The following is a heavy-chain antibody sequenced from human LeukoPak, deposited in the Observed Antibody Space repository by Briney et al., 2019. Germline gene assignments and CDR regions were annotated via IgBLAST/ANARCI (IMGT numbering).Heavy chain of an antibody. V-gene: IGHV3-33*01. CDR3: AREGDYYDSTLGFDY. CDR2: ILSDGSKE. D-gene: IGHD3-22*01. J-gene: IGHJ4*02. Sequence: GGSLRLSCAASGFTFSSYGMHWVRQAPGKGLEWVAVILSDGSKEFCTDSVKGRFTISRDNSKNTLYLQMNSLRAEETAVYYCAREGDYYDSTLGFDYWGQGTLVTVSS. CDR1: GFTFSSYG.